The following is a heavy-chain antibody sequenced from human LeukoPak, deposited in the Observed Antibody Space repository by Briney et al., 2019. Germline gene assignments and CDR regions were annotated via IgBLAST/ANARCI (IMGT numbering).Heavy chain of an antibody. CDR2: IYTSGGT. V-gene: IGHV4-61*02. CDR1: GGSLSSGNYY. CDR3: ARSYSSSWYSSFDI. J-gene: IGHJ3*02. Sequence: SETLSLTCTVSGGSLSSGNYYWGWLRQPAGKGLEWLGRIYTSGGTNCNPSLERRVTILRDTPKNQFSLRLSSVTAADTAVYYCARSYSSSWYSSFDIWGHGTMVTVSS. D-gene: IGHD6-13*01.